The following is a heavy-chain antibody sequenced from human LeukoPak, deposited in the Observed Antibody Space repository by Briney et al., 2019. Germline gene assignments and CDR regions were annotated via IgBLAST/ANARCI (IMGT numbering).Heavy chain of an antibody. V-gene: IGHV1-8*01. CDR3: ARLSQTPDYYTLGGYYYLGY. CDR2: MNPNTGRT. CDR1: RYTFTSYD. D-gene: IGHD3-10*01. Sequence: GASVTVSCKASRYTFTSYDINWVREAAGHGLEWVGWMNPNTGRTGYAQKFQGRITMTRDTSINTAYMELTNLRSEDTAIYYCARLSQTPDYYTLGGYYYLGYWGQGTPVIVSS. J-gene: IGHJ4*02.